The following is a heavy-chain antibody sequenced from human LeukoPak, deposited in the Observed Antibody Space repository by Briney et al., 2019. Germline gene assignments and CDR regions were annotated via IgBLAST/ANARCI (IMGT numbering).Heavy chain of an antibody. CDR2: VYYSGST. V-gene: IGHV4-59*08. CDR3: AVHCGGGSCYGADYLQR. J-gene: IGHJ1*01. Sequence: SETLSLTCTVSGGSISSYYWSWIRQPPGKGLEWIGYVYYSGSTNYNPSLKSRVTISVDTSKNQFSLKLSSVTAAATAAYYCAVHCGGGSCYGADYLQRSGKGTLGTVSS. CDR1: GGSISSYY. D-gene: IGHD2-15*01.